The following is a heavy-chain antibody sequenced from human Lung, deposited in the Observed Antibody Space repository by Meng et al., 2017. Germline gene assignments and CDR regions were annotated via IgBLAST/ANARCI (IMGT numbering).Heavy chain of an antibody. CDR2: INHSGST. CDR1: GGYVSDSY. CDR3: ARGPTTMAHDFDY. D-gene: IGHD4-11*01. V-gene: IGHV4-34*01. Sequence: GAGRVKPSQSLAPTFVVSGGYVSDSYWSWIRQTPGKGLEWIGEINHSGSTNYNPSLESRATISVDTSQNNLSLKLSSVTAADSAVYYCARGPTTMAHDFDYWGQGTLVTASS. J-gene: IGHJ4*02.